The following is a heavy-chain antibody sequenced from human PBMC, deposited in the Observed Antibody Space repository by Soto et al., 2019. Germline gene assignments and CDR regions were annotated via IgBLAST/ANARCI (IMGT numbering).Heavy chain of an antibody. CDR1: GASVTDYS. D-gene: IGHD3-22*01. CDR3: ARVFYTDSGGYPRPIFDS. Sequence: QVQLQGSGPGLVRPSGTLSLTCSVSGASVTDYSWTWIRQPAGRGLEWIGLIYRSGSTTYNPSLESRVTMPLDTSKTQFSLRLTSVTAAETAVYYCARVFYTDSGGYPRPIFDSWSQGTLVTVSS. J-gene: IGHJ4*02. CDR2: IYRSGST. V-gene: IGHV4-4*07.